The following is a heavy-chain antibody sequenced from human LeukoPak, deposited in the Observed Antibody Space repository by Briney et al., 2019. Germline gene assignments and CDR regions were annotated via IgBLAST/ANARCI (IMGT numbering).Heavy chain of an antibody. D-gene: IGHD5-18*01. V-gene: IGHV1-24*01. Sequence: ASVTVSCKVSGKTLSDLSINWLRQPPGKGLEWLGGSNPEDGERIYAQMFQGRVTITEDTSIDTAYMELSSLRSEDTAVYYCVTGFTTMAVDYFDYWGQGTLVTVSP. J-gene: IGHJ4*02. CDR2: SNPEDGER. CDR1: GKTLSDLS. CDR3: VTGFTTMAVDYFDY.